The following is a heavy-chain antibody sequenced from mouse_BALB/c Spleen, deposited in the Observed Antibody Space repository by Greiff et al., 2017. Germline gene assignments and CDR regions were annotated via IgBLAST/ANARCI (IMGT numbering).Heavy chain of an antibody. J-gene: IGHJ4*01. CDR2: IDTSDSFT. Sequence: QVQLQQPGAELVMPGASVKMFFKASGYTFTDYWMHWVKLRPGQGLEWIGAIDTSDSFTSYNQKFKGKATLTVDESSSTAYMQLSSLTSEDSAVYYCARGEDYAMDYWGQGTSVTVSA. CDR3: ARGEDYAMDY. CDR1: GYTFTDYW. V-gene: IGHV1-69*01.